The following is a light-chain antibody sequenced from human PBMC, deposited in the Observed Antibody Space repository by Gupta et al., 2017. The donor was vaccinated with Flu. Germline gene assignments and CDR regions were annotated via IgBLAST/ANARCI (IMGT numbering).Light chain of an antibody. CDR2: EIS. CDR1: LSLGPNARSNY. V-gene: IGKV2-30*02. CDR3: MQYAYWPHT. Sequence: DVVMTQSLLSLPVTLGQPASISCRSSLSLGPNARSNYLYWFKQTPGQSPRRLICEISNRDAGVPDRFSGSGSGADFTLTISRVEAEDVGVYYCMQYAYWPHTFGQGTKLEIK. J-gene: IGKJ2*01.